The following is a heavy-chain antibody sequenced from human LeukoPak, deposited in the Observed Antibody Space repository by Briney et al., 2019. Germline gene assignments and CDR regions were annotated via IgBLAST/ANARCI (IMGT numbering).Heavy chain of an antibody. V-gene: IGHV3-23*01. CDR1: GFTFSTYA. CDR3: ARLFWSGYSDY. J-gene: IGHJ4*02. CDR2: FSGTGGST. D-gene: IGHD3-3*01. Sequence: GGSLRLSCAASGFTFSTYAMSWVRQGPAKGLEWVSTFSGTGGSTFYADSVKGRFTISRDDSKNTLYLQMNSLRADDTAVYYCARLFWSGYSDYWGQGTLVTVSS.